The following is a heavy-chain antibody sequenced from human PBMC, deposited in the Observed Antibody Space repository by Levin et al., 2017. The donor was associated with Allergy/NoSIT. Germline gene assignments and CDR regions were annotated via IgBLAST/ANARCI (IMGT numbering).Heavy chain of an antibody. Sequence: ASVKVSCKASGYTFTSYYMHWVRQAPGQGLEWMGIINPSVGSTSYAQKFQGRVTITRDTSTSTVYMELSSLRSEDTAVYYCARDLLGTGLTAYFDLWGRGTLVTVSS. CDR1: GYTFTSYY. D-gene: IGHD1-14*01. CDR2: INPSVGST. V-gene: IGHV1-46*01. J-gene: IGHJ2*01. CDR3: ARDLLGTGLTAYFDL.